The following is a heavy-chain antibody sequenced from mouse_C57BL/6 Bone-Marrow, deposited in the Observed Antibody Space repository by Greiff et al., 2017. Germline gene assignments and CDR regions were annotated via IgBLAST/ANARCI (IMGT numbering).Heavy chain of an antibody. CDR1: GYTFTSYG. CDR3: GRERITTALFDY. Sequence: VQLQQSGAELARPGASVKLSCKASGYTFTSYGISWVKQRTGQGLEWIGEIYPRSGNTYYNEKFKGKATLTADKSSSTAYMELRSLTSEDSAVYFCGRERITTALFDYWGQCTTLTVSS. D-gene: IGHD1-1*01. CDR2: IYPRSGNT. V-gene: IGHV1-81*01. J-gene: IGHJ2*01.